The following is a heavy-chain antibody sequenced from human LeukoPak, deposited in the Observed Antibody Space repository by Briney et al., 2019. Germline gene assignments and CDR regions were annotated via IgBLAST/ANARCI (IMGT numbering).Heavy chain of an antibody. J-gene: IGHJ4*02. CDR2: TSANGDTT. Sequence: GGSLRLSCAASGFSFSPYAMSWVGQAPGKGLDWVSTTSANGDTTYYADSVKGRFTISRDNSKITLYLYMNSLRAEDAAVYYCAKDRAGYSIARGFDYWGQGTLVTVSS. D-gene: IGHD5-12*01. V-gene: IGHV3-23*01. CDR3: AKDRAGYSIARGFDY. CDR1: GFSFSPYA.